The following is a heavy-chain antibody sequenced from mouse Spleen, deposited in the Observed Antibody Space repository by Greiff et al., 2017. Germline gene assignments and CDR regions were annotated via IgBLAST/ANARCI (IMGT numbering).Heavy chain of an antibody. Sequence: QVQLKQSGAELVRPGASVTLSCKASGYTFTDYEMHWVKQTPVHGLEWIGAIDPETGGTAYNQKFKGKAILTADKSSSTAYMELRSLTSEDSAVYYCTTPYDYDPYFDYWGQGTTLTVSS. D-gene: IGHD2-4*01. CDR1: GYTFTDYE. V-gene: IGHV1-15*01. CDR3: TTPYDYDPYFDY. CDR2: IDPETGGT. J-gene: IGHJ2*01.